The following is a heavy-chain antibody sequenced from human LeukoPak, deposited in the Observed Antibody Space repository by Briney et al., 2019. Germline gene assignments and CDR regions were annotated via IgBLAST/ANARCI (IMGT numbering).Heavy chain of an antibody. D-gene: IGHD3-22*01. Sequence: SETLSLTCTVSGGSISSGGYYWSWIRQHPGKGLEWIGYIYYSGSTYYNPSLKSRVTISVDTSKNQFSLKLSSVTAADTAVYYCARGYDSSGYYYGVDYWGQGTLVTVSS. J-gene: IGHJ4*02. CDR1: GGSISSGGYY. CDR3: ARGYDSSGYYYGVDY. V-gene: IGHV4-31*03. CDR2: IYYSGST.